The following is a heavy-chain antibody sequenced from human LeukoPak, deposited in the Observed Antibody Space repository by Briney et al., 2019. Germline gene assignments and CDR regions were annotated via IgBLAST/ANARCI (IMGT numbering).Heavy chain of an antibody. V-gene: IGHV3-13*01. CDR3: ARGRAYYDFWSGYYTLAPYYYYGMDV. Sequence: PSGGSLKLSCAASGLTFSSYDMPWVRQATGKGLEWVSAIGTAGDTYYPGSVKGRFTISRENAKNSLYLQMNSLRAGDTAVYYCARGRAYYDFWSGYYTLAPYYYYGMDVWGQGTTVTVSS. CDR1: GLTFSSYD. J-gene: IGHJ6*02. D-gene: IGHD3-3*01. CDR2: IGTAGDT.